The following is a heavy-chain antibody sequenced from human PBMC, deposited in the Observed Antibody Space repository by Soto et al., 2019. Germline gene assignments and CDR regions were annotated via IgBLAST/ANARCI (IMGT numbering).Heavy chain of an antibody. J-gene: IGHJ6*02. CDR1: GGSISSDGYY. V-gene: IGHV4-31*03. CDR3: ARGAVTNLYYYYYGMDV. CDR2: IFNSGSA. D-gene: IGHD1-1*01. Sequence: PSETLSLTCIVSGGSISSDGYYWSWIRQHPGKGLEWIGYIFNSGSAYYNPSLKSRVTISVDTSKNQFSLWLNSVTAADTAMYYCARGAVTNLYYYYYGMDVWGQGPTVTVSS.